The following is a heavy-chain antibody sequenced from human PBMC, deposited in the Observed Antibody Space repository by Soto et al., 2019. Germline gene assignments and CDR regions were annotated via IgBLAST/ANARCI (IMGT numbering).Heavy chain of an antibody. V-gene: IGHV4-30-2*06. Sequence: PSWTXSVTGGLSVLTRIYGSYSLNWIRQSPGKGLEWLGYISHLETTYYNPSFRSRISLSIDRTRNHFFLSLSSMTAADQAVYYCVSARRYHYFDLCGQR. CDR3: VSARRYHYFDL. CDR2: ISHLETT. J-gene: IGHJ4*02. D-gene: IGHD6-6*01. CDR1: VLTRIYGSYS.